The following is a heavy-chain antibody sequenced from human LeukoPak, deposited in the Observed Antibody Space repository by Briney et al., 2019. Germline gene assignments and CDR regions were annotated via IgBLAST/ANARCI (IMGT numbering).Heavy chain of an antibody. CDR1: GFTFSSYA. CDR2: ISSNGGST. Sequence: GGSLRLSCSASGFTFSSYAMHWVRQAPGKGLEYVSAISSNGGSTYYADSVKGRFTISRDNSKNTLYLQMSSLRAEDTAVYYCVKGTDSRYYDILTGYPFDYWGHGTLVTVSS. V-gene: IGHV3-64D*06. J-gene: IGHJ4*01. CDR3: VKGTDSRYYDILTGYPFDY. D-gene: IGHD3-9*01.